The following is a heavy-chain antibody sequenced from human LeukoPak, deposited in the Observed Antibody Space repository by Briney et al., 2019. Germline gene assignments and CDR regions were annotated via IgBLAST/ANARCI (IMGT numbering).Heavy chain of an antibody. D-gene: IGHD6-19*01. CDR2: INPSGGST. J-gene: IGHJ5*02. CDR1: GYTFTRHY. CDR3: ARERGVAVAGEGVDP. Sequence: AASVKVSCKASGYTFTRHYIQWVRQAPGQGLEWMGIINPSGGSTSHAQKFQGRVTLTRDTSTSTVYMELSSLRSEDTAVYYCARERGVAVAGEGVDPWGQGTLVTVSS. V-gene: IGHV1-46*01.